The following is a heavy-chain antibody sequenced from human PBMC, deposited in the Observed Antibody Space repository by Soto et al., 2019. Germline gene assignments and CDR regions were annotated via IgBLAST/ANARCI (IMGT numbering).Heavy chain of an antibody. CDR3: AREPGSDFWSGGWFDP. CDR2: IYYSGST. CDR1: GGSMSSGGYY. Sequence: SETLSLTCTVSGGSMSSGGYYWSWIRQHPGKGLEWIGYIYYSGSTYYNPSLKSRVTISVDTSKNQFSLKLSSVTAADTAVYYCAREPGSDFWSGGWFDPWGQGTLVTVSS. J-gene: IGHJ5*02. D-gene: IGHD3-3*01. V-gene: IGHV4-31*03.